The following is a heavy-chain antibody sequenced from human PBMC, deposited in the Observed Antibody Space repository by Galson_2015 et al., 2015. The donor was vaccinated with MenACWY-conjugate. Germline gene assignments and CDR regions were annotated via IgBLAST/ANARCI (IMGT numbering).Heavy chain of an antibody. CDR1: GYSFTSYW. Sequence: QSGAEVKKPGESLKISCKGSGYSFTSYWIGWVRQMPGKGLEWMGIIYPGDSDTRYSPSFQGQVTISADKSINTAYLQWSSLKASDTAMYYCARRTRSGGGTGHYYYYYMDVWGKGTTVTVSS. V-gene: IGHV5-51*03. J-gene: IGHJ6*03. CDR3: ARRTRSGGGTGHYYYYYMDV. CDR2: IYPGDSDT. D-gene: IGHD3-10*01.